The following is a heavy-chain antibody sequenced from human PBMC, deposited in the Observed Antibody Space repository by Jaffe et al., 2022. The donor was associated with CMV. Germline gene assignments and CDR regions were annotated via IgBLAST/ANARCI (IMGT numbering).Heavy chain of an antibody. CDR3: VRPGEFGCSETGCYYGYFDP. V-gene: IGHV4-39*02. Sequence: LQLQESGPGLMKPSETLSLTCSVSGGSISSPSSFWGWIRQSPGKGLEWIGTIYYDGSTYYNPSLKSRVTISTDTSKNHFSLKLNSVTAADTAVYYCVRPGEFGCSETGCYYGYFDPWGQGTLVTVSS. CDR2: IYYDGST. J-gene: IGHJ5*02. D-gene: IGHD2-2*01. CDR1: GGSISSPSSF.